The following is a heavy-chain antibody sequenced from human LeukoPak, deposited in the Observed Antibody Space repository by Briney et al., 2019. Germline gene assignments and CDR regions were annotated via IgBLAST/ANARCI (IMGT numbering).Heavy chain of an antibody. CDR1: GFTFSNYA. CDR3: ARGFTFGGVIVSDAFDI. J-gene: IGHJ3*02. V-gene: IGHV3-48*03. D-gene: IGHD3-16*02. CDR2: ISSGVSTV. Sequence: GGSLRLSCAASGFTFSNYAMTWVRQVPGKGLEWVSYISSGVSTVYYADSVQGRFTISRDNAKNSLDLQMNSLRAEDTAVYYCARGFTFGGVIVSDAFDIWGQGTTVTVSS.